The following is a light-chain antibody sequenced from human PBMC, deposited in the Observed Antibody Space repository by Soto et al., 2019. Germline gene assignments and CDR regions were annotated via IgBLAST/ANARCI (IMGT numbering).Light chain of an antibody. Sequence: DIQMTQSPSSLSASVGDRVTITCRASQGIGNYLAWYQQKPGKVPELLIYGASTLQSGVTSRFSGSGSGTDFTFTNTSLQTEAVATYYCQKDNTALLTFAHRTKVEIK. CDR1: QGIGNY. CDR2: GAS. V-gene: IGKV1-27*01. J-gene: IGKJ3*01. CDR3: QKDNTALLT.